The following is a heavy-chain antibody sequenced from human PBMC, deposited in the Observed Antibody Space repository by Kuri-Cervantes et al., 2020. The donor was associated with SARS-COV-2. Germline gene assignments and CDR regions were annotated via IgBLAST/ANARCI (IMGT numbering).Heavy chain of an antibody. D-gene: IGHD7-27*01. CDR2: IYTSGST. CDR3: ARVNWGFDY. Sequence: GSLRLSCTVSGGSISSYYWSWVRQPAGKGPEWIGRIYTSGSTNYNPSLKSRVTMSVDTSKNQFSLKLSSVTAADTAVYYCARVNWGFDYWGQGTLVTVSS. CDR1: GGSISSYY. V-gene: IGHV4-4*07. J-gene: IGHJ4*02.